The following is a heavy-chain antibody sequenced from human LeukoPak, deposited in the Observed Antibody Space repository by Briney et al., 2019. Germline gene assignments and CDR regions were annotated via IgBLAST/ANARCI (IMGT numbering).Heavy chain of an antibody. CDR3: VRFGVNYDMDV. V-gene: IGHV4-59*01. CDR2: IHYSGRA. CDR1: GGSISGYY. Sequence: SETLSLTCSVSGGSISGYYWTWVRQPPGKGLEWIGQIHYSGRADYNPSLKSRITMSVDTSRNQISLKLSSVTAADTAIYYCVRFGVNYDMDVWCQGTTVTVFS. D-gene: IGHD3-16*01. J-gene: IGHJ6*02.